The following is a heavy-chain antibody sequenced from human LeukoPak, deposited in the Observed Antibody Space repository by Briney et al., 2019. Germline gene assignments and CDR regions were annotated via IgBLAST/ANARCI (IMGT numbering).Heavy chain of an antibody. J-gene: IGHJ1*01. Sequence: GESLKICCKGSGYSFTSYWVAWVRQMPGKGLEWMGIIFPADSDTRYSPSFQGQVTISVDKSINTAYLQWSSLKASDTAMYYCARHRYFQLWGQGTLVTVS. CDR1: GYSFTSYW. V-gene: IGHV5-51*01. CDR2: IFPADSDT. CDR3: ARHRYFQL.